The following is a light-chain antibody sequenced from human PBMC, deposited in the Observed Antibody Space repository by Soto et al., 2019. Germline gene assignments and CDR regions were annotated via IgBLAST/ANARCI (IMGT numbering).Light chain of an antibody. CDR1: SSNIGAGYD. V-gene: IGLV1-40*01. CDR3: HSYDVSLSGPV. Sequence: QSVLTQPPSVSGAPGQRVTISCTGSSSNIGAGYDVHWYRQLPGTAPKVLIYDNRNRPSGVPDRFSGSKSGTSASLAITGLQAEDDADYYCHSYDVSLSGPVFGGGTKVTVL. CDR2: DNR. J-gene: IGLJ2*01.